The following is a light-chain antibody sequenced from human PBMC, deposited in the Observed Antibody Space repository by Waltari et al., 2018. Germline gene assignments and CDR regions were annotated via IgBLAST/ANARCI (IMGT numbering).Light chain of an antibody. V-gene: IGLV2-23*01. CDR2: EGT. J-gene: IGLJ3*02. Sequence: QSALTQPASVSGSPGQSITISCTGTSSHVGSYNLVSWYQHHPGKAPKLMIYEGTQRPSGVSDRFSGSKSGDTASLTISGLQAEDEADYYCCSYVRDITWVFGGGTKLTVL. CDR3: CSYVRDITWV. CDR1: SSHVGSYNL.